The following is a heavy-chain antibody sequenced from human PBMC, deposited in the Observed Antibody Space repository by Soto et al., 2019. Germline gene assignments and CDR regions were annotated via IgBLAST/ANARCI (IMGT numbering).Heavy chain of an antibody. CDR3: ARDLHSGLFDY. V-gene: IGHV3-48*01. Sequence: EVQLVESGGGLVQPGGSLRLSWAEAGFTFSGYSMNWVRQAPGKGLEWVSYISSSSSTIYYADSVKGRFTISRDNAKNSLYLQMNSLRAEDTAVYYCARDLHSGLFDYWGQGTLVTVSS. D-gene: IGHD2-15*01. CDR1: GFTFSGYS. CDR2: ISSSSSTI. J-gene: IGHJ4*02.